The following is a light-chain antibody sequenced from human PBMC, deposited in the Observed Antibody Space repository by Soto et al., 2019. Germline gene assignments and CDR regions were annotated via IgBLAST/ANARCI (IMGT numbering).Light chain of an antibody. CDR3: SSYTTSSTRV. Sequence: QSVLTQPASVSASPGQSITISCTGTSSDVGGYNYVSWYQQLPGKAPKLMIYEVSNRPSGVSHRFSGSKSGKTASLTISGLQPEDEADYYCSSYTTSSTRVFGGGTKLTVL. V-gene: IGLV2-14*01. CDR2: EVS. CDR1: SSDVGGYNY. J-gene: IGLJ3*02.